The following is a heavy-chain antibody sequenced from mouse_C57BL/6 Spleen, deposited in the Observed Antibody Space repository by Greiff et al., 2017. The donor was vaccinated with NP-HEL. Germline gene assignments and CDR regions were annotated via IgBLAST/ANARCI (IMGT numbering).Heavy chain of an antibody. V-gene: IGHV1-18*01. D-gene: IGHD2-4*01. J-gene: IGHJ3*01. CDR2: INPNNGGT. CDR3: ARSDYDEAGFAY. Sequence: EVQLQQSGPELVKPGASVKIPCKASGYTFTDYNMDWVKQSHGKSLEWIGDINPNNGGTIYNQKFKGKATLTVDKSSSTAYMELRSLTSEDTAVYYCARSDYDEAGFAYWGQGTRVTVAA. CDR1: GYTFTDYN.